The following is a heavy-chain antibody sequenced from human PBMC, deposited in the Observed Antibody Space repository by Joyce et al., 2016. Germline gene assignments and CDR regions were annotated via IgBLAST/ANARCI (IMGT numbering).Heavy chain of an antibody. Sequence: HLVESGGGLVKSGGSLRLSCTASGFIFSDYYMTWIRRAPGKGLECISYISSSSSYTDYGDSVKGRFTISRDNAKNSVYLQRNSLSVEDTAVYYCARYSVGGLRVLDTRGQGALVTVSS. V-gene: IGHV3-11*05. J-gene: IGHJ4*02. CDR3: ARYSVGGLRVLDT. CDR2: ISSSSSYT. D-gene: IGHD6-19*01. CDR1: GFIFSDYY.